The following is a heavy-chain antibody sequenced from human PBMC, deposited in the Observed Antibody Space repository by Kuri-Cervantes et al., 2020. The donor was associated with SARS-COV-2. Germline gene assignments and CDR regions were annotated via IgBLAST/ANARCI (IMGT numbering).Heavy chain of an antibody. CDR1: GGTFSSYA. CDR3: AIIVATRSTPDSGFDY. Sequence: SVKVSCKASGGTFSSYAISWVRQAPGQGLEWMGGIIPILGIANYAQKLQGRVTMTTDTSTSTAYMELRSLRSDDTAVYYCAIIVATRSTPDSGFDYRGQGTLVTVSS. D-gene: IGHD5-12*01. CDR2: IIPILGIA. J-gene: IGHJ4*02. V-gene: IGHV1-69*10.